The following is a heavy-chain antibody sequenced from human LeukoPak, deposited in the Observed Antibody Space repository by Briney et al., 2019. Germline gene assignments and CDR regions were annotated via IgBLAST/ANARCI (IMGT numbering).Heavy chain of an antibody. V-gene: IGHV3-7*01. CDR3: APTLAVAGRGRGY. D-gene: IGHD6-19*01. CDR1: GFTFSSYL. J-gene: IGHJ4*02. Sequence: GGSLRLSCVGSGFTFSSYLMTWVRQAPGKGLEWVANIKEDGSEKYYVDSVKGRFTTSRDNAKKSLYLQMNSLRAEDTAMYYCAPTLAVAGRGRGYWGQGTLVTVSS. CDR2: IKEDGSEK.